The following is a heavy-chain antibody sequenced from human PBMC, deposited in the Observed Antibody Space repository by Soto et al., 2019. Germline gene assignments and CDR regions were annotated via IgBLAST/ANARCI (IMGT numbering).Heavy chain of an antibody. Sequence: GGSLRLSCAASGFTFSYYAMSWVRQSPGKGLEWVSGISGSGGSTYYADSVKGRFTISRDNPKNTLYLQVNSLRADDTAVYYCAKDYYYYDSSGYSYVFDYWGQGTRVTVSS. D-gene: IGHD3-22*01. V-gene: IGHV3-23*01. CDR2: ISGSGGST. J-gene: IGHJ4*02. CDR3: AKDYYYYDSSGYSYVFDY. CDR1: GFTFSYYA.